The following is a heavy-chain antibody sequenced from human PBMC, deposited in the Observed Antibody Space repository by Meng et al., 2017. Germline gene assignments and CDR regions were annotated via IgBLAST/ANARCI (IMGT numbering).Heavy chain of an antibody. D-gene: IGHD5-12*01. CDR3: ARSIVATMVFDY. CDR1: GYTFTGYS. V-gene: IGHV1-2*06. Sequence: QVQLVRAGAEVKKHGASVTVPCKASGYTFTGYSMHWVRQAPGQGLEWMGRINPNSGGTNYAQKFQGRVTMTRDTSISTAYMELSRLRSDDTAVYYCARSIVATMVFDYWGQGTLVTVSS. CDR2: INPNSGGT. J-gene: IGHJ4*02.